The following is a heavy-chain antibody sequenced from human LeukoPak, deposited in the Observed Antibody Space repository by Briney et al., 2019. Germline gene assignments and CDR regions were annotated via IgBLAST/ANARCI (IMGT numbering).Heavy chain of an antibody. Sequence: SDTLSLTCAVYGGSFSGYYCSCIRQPPGKEREGIGEINHSGSTNYNTSLKSRVTISADKSTNQFSLKLSSVTAADTAVYYCASHGGYSYGPFDYWGQGTLVTVAS. CDR3: ASHGGYSYGPFDY. CDR1: GGSFSGYY. J-gene: IGHJ4*02. D-gene: IGHD5-18*01. CDR2: INHSGST. V-gene: IGHV4-34*01.